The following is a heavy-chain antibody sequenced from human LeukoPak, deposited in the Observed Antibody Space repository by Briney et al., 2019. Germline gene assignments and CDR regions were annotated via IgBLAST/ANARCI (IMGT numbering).Heavy chain of an antibody. Sequence: SETLSLTCTVSGASISRGSHYWSWIRQPAGKGLEWIGHISTLGSTNYNPSLKSRVSMSVDTSNYHFSLKLTFVTAADTAIYYCARVAQYLVGASSTAFFEYWGQGTLVTVSS. D-gene: IGHD1-26*01. CDR1: GASISRGSHY. V-gene: IGHV4-61*09. J-gene: IGHJ4*02. CDR2: ISTLGST. CDR3: ARVAQYLVGASSTAFFEY.